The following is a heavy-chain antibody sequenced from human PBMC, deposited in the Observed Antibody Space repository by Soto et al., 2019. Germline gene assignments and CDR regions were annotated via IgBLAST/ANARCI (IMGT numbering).Heavy chain of an antibody. J-gene: IGHJ6*03. CDR1: GFTFNNYG. CDR2: IWNDGSDY. CDR3: ARVLRQLESYYYYYYMDV. V-gene: IGHV3-33*08. D-gene: IGHD6-6*01. Sequence: PGGSLRLPCAASGFTFNNYGMHWVRQAPGKGLEWVAVIWNDGSDYYYVDSVKGRFTISRDNAKNSLYLQMNSLRAEDTAVYYCARVLRQLESYYYYYYMDVWGKGTTVTVSS.